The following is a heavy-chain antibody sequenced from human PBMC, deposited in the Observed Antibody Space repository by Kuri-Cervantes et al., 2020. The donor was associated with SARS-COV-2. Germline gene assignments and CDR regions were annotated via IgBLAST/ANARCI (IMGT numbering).Heavy chain of an antibody. J-gene: IGHJ3*02. CDR3: AGRLRFSHSDAFDI. CDR2: IYYSGST. V-gene: IGHV4-59*01. Sequence: GSLRLSCTVSGGSISSYYWSWIRQPPGKGLEWIGYIYYSGSTNYNPSLKSRITISVDTSKNQFSLKLSSVTAADTAVYYCAGRLRFSHSDAFDIWGQGTMVTVSS. D-gene: IGHD3-3*01. CDR1: GGSISSYY.